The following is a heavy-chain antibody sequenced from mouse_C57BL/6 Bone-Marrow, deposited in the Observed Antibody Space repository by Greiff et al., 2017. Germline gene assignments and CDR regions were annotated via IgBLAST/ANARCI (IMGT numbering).Heavy chain of an antibody. J-gene: IGHJ4*01. CDR3: ARGYYYAIDY. V-gene: IGHV1-4*01. CDR2: INPSSGYT. CDR1: GYTFPSYT. Sequence: QVQLQQSGAELARPGASVKMSCKASGYTFPSYTMHWVKQRPGQGLEWIGYINPSSGYTKYNQKFKDKATLTADKSSSTAYMQLSSLTSEDSAVYYCARGYYYAIDYWGQGTSVTVSS.